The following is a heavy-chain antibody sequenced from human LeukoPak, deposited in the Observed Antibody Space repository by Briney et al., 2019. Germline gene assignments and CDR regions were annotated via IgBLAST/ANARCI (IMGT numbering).Heavy chain of an antibody. CDR3: AKERQIAGSNWFDP. J-gene: IGHJ5*02. CDR2: FYTSGPA. CDR1: VGSVTSYD. D-gene: IGHD2-15*01. V-gene: IGHV4-4*07. Sequence: SETLSLTCTVSVGSVTSYDWSWIRQPAGKGLEWIGRFYTSGPAHHNPYFKSRVTMSIDTSKNQLSLKLRSVTAADTAVYYCAKERQIAGSNWFDPWGQGTLVTVSS.